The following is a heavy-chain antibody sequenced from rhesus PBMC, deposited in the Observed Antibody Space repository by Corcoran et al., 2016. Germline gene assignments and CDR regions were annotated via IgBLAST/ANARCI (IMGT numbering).Heavy chain of an antibody. CDR1: GGSISDDYY. Sequence: QVQLQESGPGLVKPSETLSLTCAVSGGSISDDYYWSWIRQPPGKVLELIGYINDSGGGTNYNPSLKHRVTSSIDTSKTQFSLKLVSVTAADTAVYYCAREVIAAAGMDYWGQGVLVTVSS. V-gene: IGHV4-106*01. D-gene: IGHD6-31*01. CDR3: AREVIAAAGMDY. CDR2: INDSGGGT. J-gene: IGHJ4*01.